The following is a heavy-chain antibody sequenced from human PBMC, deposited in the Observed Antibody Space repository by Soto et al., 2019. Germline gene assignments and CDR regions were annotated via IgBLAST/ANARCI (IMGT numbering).Heavy chain of an antibody. J-gene: IGHJ4*02. CDR3: ARGRHWLDY. D-gene: IGHD6-19*01. CDR2: IYYTGST. Sequence: QVQLQESGPGLVKPSETLSLTCTVSGGSISKYYWSWIRQPPGKGLEWIGYIYYTGSTNYNPPLKSRVTISVDTSENQFSLRLSSVTAADTAIYYCARGRHWLDYWGQGTLVTVSS. CDR1: GGSISKYY. V-gene: IGHV4-59*01.